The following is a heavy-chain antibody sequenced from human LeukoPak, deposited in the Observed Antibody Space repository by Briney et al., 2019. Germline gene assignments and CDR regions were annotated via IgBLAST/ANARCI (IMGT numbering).Heavy chain of an antibody. Sequence: SGGSLRLSCAASGFTFSRYWMSWVRQAPGKGLEWVANIKQDGSEKYYVDSVKGRFTISRDNAKNSLYVEMNSLKAEDTAVYYCVRVTECSSSSCYNVAEYFQHWGQGTLVTVSS. CDR1: GFTFSRYW. V-gene: IGHV3-7*01. D-gene: IGHD2-2*02. CDR3: VRVTECSSSSCYNVAEYFQH. CDR2: IKQDGSEK. J-gene: IGHJ1*01.